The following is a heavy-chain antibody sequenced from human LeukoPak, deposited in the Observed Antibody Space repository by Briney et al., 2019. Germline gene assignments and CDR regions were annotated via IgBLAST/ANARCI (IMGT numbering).Heavy chain of an antibody. Sequence: ASVKVSCKASGYTFTSYDIDWVRQATGQGLEWMGWMNPNSGNTSYAQKFQGIVTMTRNTSISTAYMELSSLRSEDTAVYYCARGLYTMIRGVIVVWGQGTLVTVSS. D-gene: IGHD3-10*01. CDR2: MNPNSGNT. CDR1: GYTFTSYD. J-gene: IGHJ4*02. CDR3: ARGLYTMIRGVIVV. V-gene: IGHV1-8*01.